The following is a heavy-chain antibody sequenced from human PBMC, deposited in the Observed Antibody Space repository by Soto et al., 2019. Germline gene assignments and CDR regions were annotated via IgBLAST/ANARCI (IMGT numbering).Heavy chain of an antibody. J-gene: IGHJ4*02. Sequence: GASVKVSCKASGGTFSSYAISWVRQAPGQGLEWMGGIIPIFGTTNYAQKFQGRVTMTADESMSTAYMELSSLRSEDTAVYFCARGLVPNYDFWSGYPILGYWGQGTLVTVSS. CDR3: ARGLVPNYDFWSGYPILGY. CDR2: IIPIFGTT. D-gene: IGHD3-3*01. V-gene: IGHV1-69*13. CDR1: GGTFSSYA.